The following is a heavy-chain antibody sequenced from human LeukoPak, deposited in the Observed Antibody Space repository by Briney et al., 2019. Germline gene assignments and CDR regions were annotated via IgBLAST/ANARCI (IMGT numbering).Heavy chain of an antibody. Sequence: SVKVSCKASGGTFSRFGISWVRQAPGQGLEWMGGVIPMSGTANYAQKLQGRATITADESTSTAYMELSSLRSEDTAVYYCARARYCSSTSCYDYYYYGMDVWGQGTTVTVSS. CDR1: GGTFSRFG. CDR3: ARARYCSSTSCYDYYYYGMDV. D-gene: IGHD2-2*01. V-gene: IGHV1-69*13. CDR2: VIPMSGTA. J-gene: IGHJ6*02.